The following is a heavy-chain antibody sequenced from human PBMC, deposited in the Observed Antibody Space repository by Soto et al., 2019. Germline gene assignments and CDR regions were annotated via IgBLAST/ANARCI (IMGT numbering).Heavy chain of an antibody. V-gene: IGHV1-69*01. Sequence: SAEACSKERRGANNSYSRRWLHPAPEQGLEWMGGIIPIFGTANYAQKFQGRVTITADESTSTAYMELSSLRSEDTAVYYCASLGHYDILTGPFDYWGQGTLVTVSS. CDR3: ASLGHYDILTGPFDY. D-gene: IGHD3-9*01. CDR1: RGANNSYS. CDR2: IIPIFGTA. J-gene: IGHJ4*02.